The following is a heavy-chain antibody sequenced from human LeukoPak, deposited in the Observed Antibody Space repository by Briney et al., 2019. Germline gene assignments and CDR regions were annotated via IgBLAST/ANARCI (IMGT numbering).Heavy chain of an antibody. CDR2: IYTSGST. CDR3: ARRFGYCSGGSCYLGHYYYYMDV. V-gene: IGHV4-4*09. Sequence: SETLSLTCTVSGGSISSYYWSWIRQPPGEGLEGIGDIYTSGSTNYNPSLKSRVTISVDTSKNQFSLKLSSVTAADTAVYYCARRFGYCSGGSCYLGHYYYYMDVWGKGTTVTVSS. CDR1: GGSISSYY. D-gene: IGHD2-15*01. J-gene: IGHJ6*03.